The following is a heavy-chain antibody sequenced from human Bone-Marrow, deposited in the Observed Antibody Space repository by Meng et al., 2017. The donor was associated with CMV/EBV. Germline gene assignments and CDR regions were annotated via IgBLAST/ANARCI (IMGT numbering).Heavy chain of an antibody. CDR2: ISGSGGST. J-gene: IGHJ4*02. D-gene: IGHD6-19*01. V-gene: IGHV3-23*01. CDR1: GFTFSSYA. Sequence: GESLKISCAASGFTFSSYAMSWVRQAPGKGLEWVSAISGSGGSTYYADSVKGRFTISRDNSKNTLYLQMNSLRAEDTAVYYCAKWGSGLDYWGQGTPVTVSS. CDR3: AKWGSGLDY.